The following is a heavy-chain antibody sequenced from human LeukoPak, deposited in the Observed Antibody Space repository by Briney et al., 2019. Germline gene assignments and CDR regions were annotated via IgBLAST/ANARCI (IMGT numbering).Heavy chain of an antibody. Sequence: SETLSLTCAVYGGSFSDYYWSWIRQPPGKGLEWIGEINHNGSTNYNPSLKSRVTISVDTSKKQFSLKLRSVTAADTAVYYCARDIAALDYWGQGTLVTVSS. V-gene: IGHV4-34*01. D-gene: IGHD6-13*01. CDR1: GGSFSDYY. J-gene: IGHJ4*02. CDR2: INHNGST. CDR3: ARDIAALDY.